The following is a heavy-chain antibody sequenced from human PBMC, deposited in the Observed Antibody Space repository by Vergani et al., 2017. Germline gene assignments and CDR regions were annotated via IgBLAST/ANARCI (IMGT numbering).Heavy chain of an antibody. Sequence: QVQLQESGPGLVKPSETLSLTCTVSGGSISSYYWSWIRQPPGKGLVWIGYIYYSGSTNYNPSLKSRVTISVDPSKNQFSLKLSSVTAADTAGYYCARDGSSYWNNWFDPWGQGTLVTVSS. V-gene: IGHV4-59*01. CDR3: ARDGSSYWNNWFDP. J-gene: IGHJ5*02. CDR1: GGSISSYY. D-gene: IGHD6-6*01. CDR2: IYYSGST.